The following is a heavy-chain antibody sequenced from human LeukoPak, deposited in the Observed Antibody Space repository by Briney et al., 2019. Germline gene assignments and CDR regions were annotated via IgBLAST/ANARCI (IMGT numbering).Heavy chain of an antibody. V-gene: IGHV1-18*01. CDR3: ARVGSSADRYYFDY. D-gene: IGHD6-25*01. Sequence: ASVRVSCKASGGTFSSYAISWVRQAPGQGLESMGWISAYNGNTNYAQKLQGRVTMTTDTSTSTAYMELRSLRSDDTAVYYCARVGSSADRYYFDYWGQGTLVTVSS. CDR1: GGTFSSYA. CDR2: ISAYNGNT. J-gene: IGHJ4*02.